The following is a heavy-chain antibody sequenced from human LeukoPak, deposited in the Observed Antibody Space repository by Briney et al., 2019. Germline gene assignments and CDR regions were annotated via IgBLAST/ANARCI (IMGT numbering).Heavy chain of an antibody. V-gene: IGHV3-21*01. Sequence: KTGGSLRLSCAASGFTFSSYSMNWVRQAPGKGLEWVSSISSSSSYIYYADSVKGRFTISRDNAKNSLYLQMNSLRAEDTAVYYCARSMVRGLDYWGQGTLVTVSS. CDR2: ISSSSSYI. CDR1: GFTFSSYS. CDR3: ARSMVRGLDY. J-gene: IGHJ4*02. D-gene: IGHD3-10*01.